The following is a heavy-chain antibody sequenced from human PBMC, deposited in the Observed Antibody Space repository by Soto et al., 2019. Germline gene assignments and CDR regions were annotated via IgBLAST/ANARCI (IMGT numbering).Heavy chain of an antibody. CDR3: ARGYCSSTWCPESNSSYIYMDA. J-gene: IGHJ6*03. V-gene: IGHV1-46*03. CDR2: INPSGGST. CDR1: GYTFTSYY. D-gene: IGHD2-2*01. Sequence: ASVKVSCKASGYTFTSYYMHWVRQAPGQGLEWMGIINPSGGSTSYAQKFQGRVTMTRDTSTSTVYMELSSLRSEDTAVYYCARGYCSSTWCPESNSSYIYMDAWGKATTVTV.